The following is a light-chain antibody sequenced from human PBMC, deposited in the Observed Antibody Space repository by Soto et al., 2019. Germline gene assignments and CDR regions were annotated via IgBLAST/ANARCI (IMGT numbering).Light chain of an antibody. CDR3: QKRINWPIT. CDR1: QSVSSH. Sequence: DIVLTQSPATLSLSPGERATLSCRASQSVSSHLAWYQQKPGQAPRLLIYDASNRATGIPARFSGSGSGTDFTLTISSREPEDLAFYYVQKRINWPITFGGGTKLEIK. CDR2: DAS. V-gene: IGKV3-11*01. J-gene: IGKJ4*01.